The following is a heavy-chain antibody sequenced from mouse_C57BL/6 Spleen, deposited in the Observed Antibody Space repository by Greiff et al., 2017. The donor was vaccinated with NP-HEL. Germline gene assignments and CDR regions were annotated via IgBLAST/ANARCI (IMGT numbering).Heavy chain of an antibody. V-gene: IGHV1-18*01. D-gene: IGHD3-2*02. CDR3: ARGRQLRGGVYAMDY. CDR1: GYTFTDYN. J-gene: IGHJ4*01. CDR2: INPNNGGT. Sequence: EVQLQQSGPELVKPGASVKIPCKASGYTFTDYNMDWVKQSHGKSLEWIGDINPNNGGTISNQKFKGQATLPVDKSSSTAYMELRSLTSEDTAVYYCARGRQLRGGVYAMDYWGQGTSVTVSS.